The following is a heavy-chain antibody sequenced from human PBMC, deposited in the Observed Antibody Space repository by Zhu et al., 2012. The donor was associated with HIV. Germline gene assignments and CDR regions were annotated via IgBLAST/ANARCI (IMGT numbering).Heavy chain of an antibody. D-gene: IGHD6-19*01. J-gene: IGHJ4*03. CDR2: IYYSGST. CDR1: GYSISSGYY. Sequence: QVQLQESGPGLVKPSETLSLTCAVSGYSISSGYYWGLDPAAPQGKGLEWIGRIYYSGSTYYNPSLKSRVTISVDTSKNQFSLKLSSVTATDTAVYYCARALEPVAGAYYFDYVGPGTLVTVSX. V-gene: IGHV4-38-2*01. CDR3: ARALEPVAGAYYFDY.